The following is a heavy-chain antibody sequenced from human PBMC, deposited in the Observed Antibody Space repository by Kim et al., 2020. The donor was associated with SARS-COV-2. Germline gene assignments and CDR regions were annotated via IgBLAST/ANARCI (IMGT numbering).Heavy chain of an antibody. J-gene: IGHJ4*02. CDR1: GFSFSDNY. CDR2: ISSSGHT. Sequence: GGSLRLSCAASGFSFSDNYMTWIRQAPGQGLEWLSDISSSGHTRYTDSVKGRFTISRDNAKKSLYLQMNSLRVEDTAVYYCARDRDGYNSFHYWGQGTLVTVSS. CDR3: ARDRDGYNSFHY. D-gene: IGHD5-12*01. V-gene: IGHV3-11*06.